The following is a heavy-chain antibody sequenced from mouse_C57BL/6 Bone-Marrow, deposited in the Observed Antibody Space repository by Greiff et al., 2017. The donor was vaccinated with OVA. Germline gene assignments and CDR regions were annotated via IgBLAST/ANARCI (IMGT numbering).Heavy chain of an antibody. V-gene: IGHV1-5*01. J-gene: IGHJ4*01. CDR1: GYTFTSYW. Sequence: DVKLQESGTVLARPGASVKMSCKTSGYTFTSYWMHWVKQRPGQGLEWIGAIYPGNSDTSYNQKFKGKAKLTAVTSASTAYMELSRLTNEDSAVYYCTRSGAWVYYAMDYWGQGTSVTVSS. CDR2: IYPGNSDT. D-gene: IGHD3-1*01. CDR3: TRSGAWVYYAMDY.